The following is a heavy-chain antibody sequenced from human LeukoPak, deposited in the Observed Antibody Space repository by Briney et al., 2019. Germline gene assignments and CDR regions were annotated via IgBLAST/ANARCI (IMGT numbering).Heavy chain of an antibody. CDR1: GGSVSSGSHY. J-gene: IGHJ5*02. CDR2: TFYSGTT. CDR3: AKDMGYPNNNWFDP. D-gene: IGHD1-1*01. Sequence: SETLSLTCTVSGGSVSSGSHYWSWIRQPPGKGLEWIAYTFYSGTTNYNPSLKSRVTMSVDTSKNQFSLKLTSVTAADTAVYYCAKDMGYPNNNWFDPWGQGTLVTVSS. V-gene: IGHV4-61*01.